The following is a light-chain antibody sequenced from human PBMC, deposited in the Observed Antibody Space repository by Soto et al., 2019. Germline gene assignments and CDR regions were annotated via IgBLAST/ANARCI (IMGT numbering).Light chain of an antibody. CDR3: SSSTPSRTSV. CDR1: SSDVGGYNY. J-gene: IGLJ1*01. CDR2: DVS. V-gene: IGLV2-14*01. Sequence: QSALTQPASVSGSPGQSITISCTGTSSDVGGYNYVSWYQQHPGKAPKLMISDVSNRPSGVSNRFSGSKSGNTASLTISGLQTEDEADYCSSSTPSRTSVFGPGTKVTVL.